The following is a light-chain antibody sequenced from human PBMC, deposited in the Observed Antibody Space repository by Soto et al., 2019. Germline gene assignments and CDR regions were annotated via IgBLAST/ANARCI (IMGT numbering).Light chain of an antibody. CDR1: QSINIY. CDR2: AAS. Sequence: PLTQSPSSLSASVGDRVTVTCRASQSINIYLNWYQQKPGKAPTLLIYAASSLQSGVPSRFSGGGSRTDFTLTISSLQPEDFATYYCQQSYRSPYTFGQGTKMDI. CDR3: QQSYRSPYT. V-gene: IGKV1-39*01. J-gene: IGKJ2*01.